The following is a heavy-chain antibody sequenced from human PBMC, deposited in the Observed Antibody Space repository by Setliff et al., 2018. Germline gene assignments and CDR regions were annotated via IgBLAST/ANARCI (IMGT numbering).Heavy chain of an antibody. CDR3: ARDSGHYYYDSSGYYVVGYFDY. CDR2: ISSSSSYI. J-gene: IGHJ4*02. CDR1: GFTFSSYS. V-gene: IGHV3-21*01. Sequence: GGSLRLSCAASGFTFSSYSMNWFRQAPGKGLEWVSSISSSSSYIYYADSVKGGFTISRDNAKNSLYLQMNSLRAEDTAVYYCARDSGHYYYDSSGYYVVGYFDYWGQGTLVTVSS. D-gene: IGHD3-22*01.